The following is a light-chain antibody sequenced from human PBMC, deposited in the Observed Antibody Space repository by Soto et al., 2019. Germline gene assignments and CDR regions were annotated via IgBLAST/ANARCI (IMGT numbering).Light chain of an antibody. J-gene: IGLJ2*01. V-gene: IGLV2-11*01. CDR2: DVS. CDR3: QSYDSSLRVYVV. CDR1: SSDVGVYNY. Sequence: QSALTQPRSVSGSPGQSVSISCTGTSSDVGVYNYVSWYQQHPGKAPKVMIYDVSKRPTGVPDRFSGSKSGNTASLTISGLQSEDEADYYCQSYDSSLRVYVVFGGGTKLTVL.